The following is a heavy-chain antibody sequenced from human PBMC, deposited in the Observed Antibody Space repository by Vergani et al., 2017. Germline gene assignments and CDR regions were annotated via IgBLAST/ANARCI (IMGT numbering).Heavy chain of an antibody. CDR1: EYSLCNHW. CDR3: ARHTTYTDD. CDR2: IYPADSDN. J-gene: IGHJ4*02. V-gene: IGHV5-51*01. Sequence: EVELVQSGPEMRKPGESLKISCKGSEYSLCNHWICWVRQMPGKGLEWMGIIYPADSDNRYSPSFQGQVTISADKSISTAFLQWDSLKASDTALYYCARHTTYTDDWGQGTMVTV. D-gene: IGHD1-1*01.